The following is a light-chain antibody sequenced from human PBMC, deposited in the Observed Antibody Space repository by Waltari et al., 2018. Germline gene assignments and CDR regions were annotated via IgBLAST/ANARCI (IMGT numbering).Light chain of an antibody. V-gene: IGLV1-51*01. CDR1: SSNIGNKY. J-gene: IGLJ3*02. Sequence: QSVLTQAPSVSAAPGQTVTISCAGSSSNIGNKYVSWYQQFPGTAPKLLIYDNDKRPSGIPDRCSAAKSGTSATLGITGLQTGDEANYYCGTWDTSLSAWVFGGGTKLTVL. CDR2: DND. CDR3: GTWDTSLSAWV.